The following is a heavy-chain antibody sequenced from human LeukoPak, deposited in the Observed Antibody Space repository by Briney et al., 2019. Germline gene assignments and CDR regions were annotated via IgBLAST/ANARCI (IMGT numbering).Heavy chain of an antibody. Sequence: SEALSLTCTVSGGSVSSGSYYWSWIRQPPGKGLEWIGYIYYSGSTNYNPSLKSRVTISVDTSKNQFSLKLSSVTAADTAVCYCATNYYGSASFDYWGQGTLVTVSS. D-gene: IGHD3-10*01. J-gene: IGHJ4*02. CDR2: IYYSGST. V-gene: IGHV4-61*01. CDR3: ATNYYGSASFDY. CDR1: GGSVSSGSYY.